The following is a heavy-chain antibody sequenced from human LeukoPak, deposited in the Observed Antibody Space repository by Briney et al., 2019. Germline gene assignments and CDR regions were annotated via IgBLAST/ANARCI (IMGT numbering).Heavy chain of an antibody. D-gene: IGHD3-10*01. CDR2: ISYDGRKT. V-gene: IGHV3-30*04. CDR3: ATELRILSWGVDAFDI. J-gene: IGHJ3*02. Sequence: PGGSLRLSCAASGFNFNSYAVHWVRQAPGKGLEWVAFISYDGRKTYHADSVKGRFTISRDTSKTTLYLQMNSLRAEDTAVYYCATELRILSWGVDAFDIWGQGTMVTVCS. CDR1: GFNFNSYA.